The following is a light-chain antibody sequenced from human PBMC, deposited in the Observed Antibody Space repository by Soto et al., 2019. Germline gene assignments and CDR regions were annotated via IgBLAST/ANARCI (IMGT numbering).Light chain of an antibody. J-gene: IGLJ3*02. CDR2: EVS. CDR1: SSDVGRYNY. CDR3: SSYTSNSTRV. V-gene: IGLV2-14*01. Sequence: QSVLTQPASVSGSPGQSITISCTGTSSDVGRYNYVSWYQQHPGKAPKLMIYEVSNRPSGVSNRFSGSKSGNTASLTISGLQAEDEADYSCSSYTSNSTRVFGGGTKLTVL.